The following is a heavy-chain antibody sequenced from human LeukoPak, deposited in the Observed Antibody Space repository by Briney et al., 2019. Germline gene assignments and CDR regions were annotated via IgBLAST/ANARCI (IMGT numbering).Heavy chain of an antibody. J-gene: IGHJ6*02. D-gene: IGHD1-26*01. V-gene: IGHV1-8*01. CDR2: MNPNSGNT. CDR3: TREGWELLYYYYYGMDV. CDR1: GYTFTSYD. Sequence: ASVKVSCKASGYTFTSYDINWVRQATGQGLEWMGWMNPNSGNTGYAQKFQGRVTMTRNTSISTAYMELSSLRSEDTAVYYCTREGWELLYYYYYGMDVWGQGTTVTVSS.